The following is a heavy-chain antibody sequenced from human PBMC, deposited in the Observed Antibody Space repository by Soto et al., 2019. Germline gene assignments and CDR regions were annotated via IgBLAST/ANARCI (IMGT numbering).Heavy chain of an antibody. CDR2: ISAYNGNT. V-gene: IGHV1-18*01. Sequence: QVQLVQSGAEVKKPGASVKVSCKASGYTFTSYGISWVRQAPGQGLEWMGWISAYNGNTNYAQKLQGRVTMTTDTSTSITYMELRSLRSDDTAVYYCERDMGSGSYSGWFDPWGQGTLVTVSS. CDR1: GYTFTSYG. D-gene: IGHD3-10*01. CDR3: ERDMGSGSYSGWFDP. J-gene: IGHJ5*02.